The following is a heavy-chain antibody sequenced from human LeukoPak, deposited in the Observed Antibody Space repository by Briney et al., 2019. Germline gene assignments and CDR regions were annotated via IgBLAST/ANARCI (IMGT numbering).Heavy chain of an antibody. J-gene: IGHJ5*02. CDR3: ARLARVLRYFDWLFQGWFDP. V-gene: IGHV4-34*01. Sequence: SETLSLTCAVYGGSFSGYYWGWIRQPPGKGLEWIGEIDHSGSTNYNPSLKSRVTISVDTSKNQFSLKLSSVTAADTAVYYCARLARVLRYFDWLFQGWFDPWGQGTLVTVSS. D-gene: IGHD3-9*01. CDR1: GGSFSGYY. CDR2: IDHSGST.